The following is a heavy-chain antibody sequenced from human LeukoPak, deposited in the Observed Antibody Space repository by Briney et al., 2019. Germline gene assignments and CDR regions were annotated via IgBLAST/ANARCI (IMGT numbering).Heavy chain of an antibody. J-gene: IGHJ4*02. Sequence: SETLSRTCSVSGGSISTNRYYWGWIRQPPGKGLEWIGHMYYSGSSYYNPSLESRVTVSVDTSKNQFSLKVSSVTGADTAVYYCVRLQRKQLSFPGVGSFELWGQGTLVTVAS. V-gene: IGHV4-39*01. D-gene: IGHD3-10*01. CDR1: GGSISTNRYY. CDR2: MYYSGSS. CDR3: VRLQRKQLSFPGVGSFEL.